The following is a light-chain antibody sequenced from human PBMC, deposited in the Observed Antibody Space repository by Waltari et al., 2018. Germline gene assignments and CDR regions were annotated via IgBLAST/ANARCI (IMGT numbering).Light chain of an antibody. J-gene: IGLJ2*01. CDR2: AAS. CDR3: CSYAGTNTLL. V-gene: IGLV2-23*01. CDR1: GSAVGSYFL. Sequence: QSPLTQPAAVSGSPGQPITISCTGSGSAVGSYFLVPWYQQNPGKAPRLLIYAASRRPSGVSTRFSGSKSGNTASLTISGLQAEDEADYYCCSYAGTNTLLFGGGTKVTVL.